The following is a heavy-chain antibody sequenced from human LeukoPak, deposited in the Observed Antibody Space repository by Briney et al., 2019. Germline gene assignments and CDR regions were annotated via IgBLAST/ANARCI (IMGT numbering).Heavy chain of an antibody. J-gene: IGHJ4*02. CDR2: INDSGST. V-gene: IGHV4-34*01. CDR1: GGSFSGHY. D-gene: IGHD2-2*01. Sequence: SETLSLTCAVYGGSFSGHYWSWIRQPPGKGLGWIGEINDSGSTNYNPSLKSRVTISVDTSKNQFSLNLTSVTAADTAVYFCARGVVVVVPAATRAEYFDYWGQGSLVTVSS. CDR3: ARGVVVVVPAATRAEYFDY.